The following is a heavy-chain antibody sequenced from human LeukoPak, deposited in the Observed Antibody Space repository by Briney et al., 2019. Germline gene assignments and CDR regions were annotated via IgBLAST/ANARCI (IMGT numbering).Heavy chain of an antibody. J-gene: IGHJ4*02. CDR3: ARGIRVATILDY. D-gene: IGHD5-12*01. CDR1: GGSISSGGYS. V-gene: IGHV4-30-2*01. CDR2: IYHSGST. Sequence: KPSQTLSLTCAVSGGSISSGGYSWSWIRQPPGEGLEWIGYIYHSGSTYYNPSLKSRVTISVDRSKNQFSLKLSSVTAADTAVYYCARGIRVATILDYWGQGTLVTVSS.